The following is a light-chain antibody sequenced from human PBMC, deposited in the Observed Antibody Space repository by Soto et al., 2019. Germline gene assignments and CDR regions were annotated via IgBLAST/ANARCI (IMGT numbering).Light chain of an antibody. CDR2: GAS. Sequence: EIVMTQSPATLSVSPGEGATLSCRASQNVDSNLAWYQQKPGQGPRLLIFGASTRATGIPARFRGSGSGTEFTLTITSLQSEDFAVYYCHQYNNWPLWTFGQGTKV. CDR1: QNVDSN. V-gene: IGKV3-15*01. CDR3: HQYNNWPLWT. J-gene: IGKJ1*01.